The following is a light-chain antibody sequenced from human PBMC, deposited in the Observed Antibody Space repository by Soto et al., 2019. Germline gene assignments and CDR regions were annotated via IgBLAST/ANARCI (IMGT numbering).Light chain of an antibody. CDR1: SSDVGGYNY. CDR3: SSYTTTSTVV. CDR2: NVG. Sequence: QSVLTQPASVSGSPGQSITISCTGTSSDVGGYNYVSWYQQHPGKAPKLIISNVGDRPSGVSNRFSGSKSGNTASLTISGLQTEDEADYYCSSYTTTSTVVFGAGTKLTVL. J-gene: IGLJ3*02. V-gene: IGLV2-14*03.